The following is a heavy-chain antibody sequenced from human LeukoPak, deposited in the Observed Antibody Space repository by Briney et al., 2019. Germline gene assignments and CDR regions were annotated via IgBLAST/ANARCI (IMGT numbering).Heavy chain of an antibody. Sequence: GGSLRLSCAASGFTFSSNYMSWVRQAPGKGLEWVSVIYSGGSTYYADSVKGRFTISRDTSKNTLSLQMNSLRAEDTAVYYCATGFARAGYSGYDYWGQGTLVTVSS. CDR1: GFTFSSNY. D-gene: IGHD6-13*01. CDR2: IYSGGST. V-gene: IGHV3-53*01. J-gene: IGHJ4*02. CDR3: ATGFARAGYSGYDY.